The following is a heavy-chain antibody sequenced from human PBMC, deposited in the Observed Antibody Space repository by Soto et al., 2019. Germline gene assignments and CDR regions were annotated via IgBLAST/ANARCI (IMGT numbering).Heavy chain of an antibody. CDR3: ARDRGFCYGFAYSYFGMDV. CDR1: GGSISSYY. CDR2: IYYSGST. Sequence: SETLSLTCTVSGGSISSYYWSWIRQPPGKGLEWIGYIYYSGSTNYNPSLKSRVTISVDTSKNQFSLKLSSVTAADTAVYYCARDRGFCYGFAYSYFGMDVLGQGTTVTVSS. D-gene: IGHD5-18*01. V-gene: IGHV4-59*01. J-gene: IGHJ6*02.